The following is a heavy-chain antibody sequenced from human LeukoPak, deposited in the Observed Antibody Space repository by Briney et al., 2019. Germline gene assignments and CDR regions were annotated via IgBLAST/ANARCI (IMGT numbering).Heavy chain of an antibody. Sequence: GASVKVSCKAFGGTFSSYAISWVRQAPGQGLEWMGGIIPLFGTPNYAQKFQGRVTIIADESASTAYMELSSLTSEDTAVYYCATTRRELLRARYFDYWGQGTLVTVSS. J-gene: IGHJ4*02. V-gene: IGHV1-69*01. CDR1: GGTFSSYA. D-gene: IGHD1-26*01. CDR3: ATTRRELLRARYFDY. CDR2: IIPLFGTP.